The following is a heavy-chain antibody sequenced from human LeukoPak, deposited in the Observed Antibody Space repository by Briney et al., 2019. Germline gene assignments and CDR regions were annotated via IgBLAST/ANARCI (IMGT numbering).Heavy chain of an antibody. Sequence: GGSLRLSCVVSGFTFSDHYMEWVRQAPGKGLEWVSAISGSGGSTYYADSVKGRFTISRDNSKNTLYLQMNSLRAEDTAVYYCAKAHYYGSGSYDYWGQGTLVTVSS. CDR1: GFTFSDHY. V-gene: IGHV3-23*01. D-gene: IGHD3-10*01. J-gene: IGHJ4*02. CDR3: AKAHYYGSGSYDY. CDR2: ISGSGGST.